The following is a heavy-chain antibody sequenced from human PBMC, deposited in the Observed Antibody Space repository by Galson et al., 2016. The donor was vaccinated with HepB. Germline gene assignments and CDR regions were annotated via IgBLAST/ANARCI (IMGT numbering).Heavy chain of an antibody. Sequence: SLRLSCAASGFTFDDYTVSWFRRAPGKGLQWVGIIRSKAYGGTAEYAASVKGRFTISRDDSKSIAYLQMNSLKIEDTAVYFCTREVPPTRGAYSGGWPHFDYWGQGTLVTVSS. CDR2: IRSKAYGGTA. J-gene: IGHJ4*02. CDR1: GFTFDDYT. V-gene: IGHV3-49*03. D-gene: IGHD6-19*01. CDR3: TREVPPTRGAYSGGWPHFDY.